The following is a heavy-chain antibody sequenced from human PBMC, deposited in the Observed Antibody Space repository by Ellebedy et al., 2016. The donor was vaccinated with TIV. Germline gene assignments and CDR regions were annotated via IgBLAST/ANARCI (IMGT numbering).Heavy chain of an antibody. Sequence: GGSLRLXCAASGIIFSSHWMSWVRQAPGKGLEWVANIKGDESEIYYVESVKGRFTISRDNAKNSLYLQMNSLRAEDTAVYYCTREATTLPYNFDYWGQGTLVTVSS. D-gene: IGHD1-26*01. CDR3: TREATTLPYNFDY. V-gene: IGHV3-7*01. CDR2: IKGDESEI. J-gene: IGHJ4*02. CDR1: GIIFSSHW.